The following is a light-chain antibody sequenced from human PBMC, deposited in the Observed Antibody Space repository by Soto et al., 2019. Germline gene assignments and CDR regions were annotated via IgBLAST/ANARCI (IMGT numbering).Light chain of an antibody. J-gene: IGKJ2*01. V-gene: IGKV3-15*01. CDR2: GAS. CDR1: RSVTTS. Sequence: MTQSPATLSVSPGERTTLSCRASRSVTTSLAWYQQKPGQAPRLLIYGASTRATGIPARFSGSGSGTEFTLTISSLQSEDFAVYYCQQYDKWPQFTFGQGTKVDIK. CDR3: QQYDKWPQFT.